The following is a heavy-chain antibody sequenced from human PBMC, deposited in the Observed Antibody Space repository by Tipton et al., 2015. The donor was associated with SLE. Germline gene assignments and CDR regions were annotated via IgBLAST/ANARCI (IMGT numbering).Heavy chain of an antibody. CDR2: INHSGST. Sequence: TLSLTCAVYGGSFSGYYWSWIRQPPGKGLEWIGEINHSGSTNYNPSLKSRVTISVDTSKNQFSLKLSFVTAADTAVYYCARQAAGTDYFDYWGQGTLVTVSS. J-gene: IGHJ4*02. CDR1: GGSFSGYY. V-gene: IGHV4-34*01. CDR3: ARQAAGTDYFDY. D-gene: IGHD6-19*01.